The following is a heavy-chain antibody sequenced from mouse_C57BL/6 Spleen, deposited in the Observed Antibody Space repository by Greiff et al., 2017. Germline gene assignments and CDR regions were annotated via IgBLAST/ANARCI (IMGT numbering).Heavy chain of an antibody. Sequence: QVQLQQPGAELVMPGASVKLSCKASGYTFTSYWMHWVKQRPGQGLEWIGEIDPSDSYTNYNQKFKGKSTLTVDKSSSTAYMQLSSLTSEDAAVYYCALWSHYFDYWGQGTTRTVSS. V-gene: IGHV1-69*01. CDR2: IDPSDSYT. CDR1: GYTFTSYW. D-gene: IGHD1-1*02. J-gene: IGHJ2*01. CDR3: ALWSHYFDY.